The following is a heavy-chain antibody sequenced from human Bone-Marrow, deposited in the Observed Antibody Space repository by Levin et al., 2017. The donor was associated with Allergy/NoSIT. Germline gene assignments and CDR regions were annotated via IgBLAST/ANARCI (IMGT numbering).Heavy chain of an antibody. CDR1: GFTFDDFA. Sequence: SLKISCAASGFTFDDFAMHWVRQVPGKGLEWVSGISWNSGGIRYADSVKGRFTISRDNAKNSLYLQIQDLRPEDTAFYYCAKDMTQNWVTSSFHYAMDFWGQGTTVTVSS. CDR2: ISWNSGGI. CDR3: AKDMTQNWVTSSFHYAMDF. V-gene: IGHV3-9*01. J-gene: IGHJ6*02. D-gene: IGHD2-21*02.